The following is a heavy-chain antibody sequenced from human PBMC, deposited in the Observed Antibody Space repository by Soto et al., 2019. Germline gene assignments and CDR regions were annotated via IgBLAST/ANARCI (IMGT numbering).Heavy chain of an antibody. CDR3: AREDGIVGATSAFDS. Sequence: GGSLRLSCAASGFTFSTFTMSWVRQAPGKGLEWVSSINGRSNYIYYAESVKGRFTISRDNTNNSLYLQMNSLRPEDSAVYFCAREDGIVGATSAFDSWGQGTLVTVSS. CDR2: INGRSNYI. CDR1: GFTFSTFT. V-gene: IGHV3-21*01. D-gene: IGHD1-26*01. J-gene: IGHJ4*02.